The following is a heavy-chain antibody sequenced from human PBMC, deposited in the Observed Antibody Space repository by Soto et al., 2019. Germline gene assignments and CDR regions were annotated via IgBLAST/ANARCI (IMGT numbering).Heavy chain of an antibody. CDR2: INHSGST. CDR1: GGSFSGYY. CDR3: ERHSSGWIFDY. Sequence: SETLSLTCAVYGGSFSGYYWSWIRQPPGKGLEWIGEINHSGSTNYNPSLKSRVTISVDTSKNQFSLKLSSVTAADTAVYYCERHSSGWIFDYWGQGTLVTVSS. J-gene: IGHJ4*02. V-gene: IGHV4-34*01. D-gene: IGHD6-19*01.